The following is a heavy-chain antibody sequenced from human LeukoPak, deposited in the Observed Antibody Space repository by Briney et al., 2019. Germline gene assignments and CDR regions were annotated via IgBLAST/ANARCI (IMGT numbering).Heavy chain of an antibody. CDR1: GFTFSSYW. Sequence: GGSLRLSCAASGFTFSSYWMTWVRQAPGKGLEWVANIKQDGSDKYYVDSVRGRFTVSRDNAKNSLYLQMNTLRAEDTAVYYCARGGTPQVRVAINWFDPWGQGTLVTVSP. D-gene: IGHD3-16*01. V-gene: IGHV3-7*03. CDR3: ARGGTPQVRVAINWFDP. CDR2: IKQDGSDK. J-gene: IGHJ5*02.